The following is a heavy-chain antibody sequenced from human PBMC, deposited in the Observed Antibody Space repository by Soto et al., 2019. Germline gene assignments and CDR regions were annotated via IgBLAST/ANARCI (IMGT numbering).Heavy chain of an antibody. J-gene: IGHJ6*02. CDR3: AGQGAYDFWSGYPSRYGMDV. D-gene: IGHD3-3*01. CDR1: GFTFSSYA. CDR2: ISYDGSNK. V-gene: IGHV3-30-3*01. Sequence: GGSLRLSCAASGFTFSSYAMHWVRQAPGKGLEWVAVISYDGSNKYYADSVKGRFTISRDNSKNTLYLQMNSLRAEDTAVYYCAGQGAYDFWSGYPSRYGMDVWGQGTTVTVSS.